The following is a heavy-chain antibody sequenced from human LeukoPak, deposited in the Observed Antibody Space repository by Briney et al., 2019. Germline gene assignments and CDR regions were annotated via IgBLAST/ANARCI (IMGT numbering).Heavy chain of an antibody. CDR3: ARVGCSGGSCYHDY. V-gene: IGHV3-9*01. D-gene: IGHD2-15*01. CDR2: ISWNSGSI. Sequence: GRSLRLSCAASGFTFDDYAMHWVRQAPGKGLEWVSGISWNSGSIGYADSVKGRFTISRDNAKNSLYLQMNSLRAEDTAVYYCARVGCSGGSCYHDYWGQGTLVTVSS. CDR1: GFTFDDYA. J-gene: IGHJ4*02.